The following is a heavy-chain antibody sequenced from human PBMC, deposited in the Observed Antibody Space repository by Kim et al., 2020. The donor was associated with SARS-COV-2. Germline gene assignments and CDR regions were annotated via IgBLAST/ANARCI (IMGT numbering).Heavy chain of an antibody. CDR2: SANT. V-gene: IGHV4-34*01. J-gene: IGHJ4*02. CDR3: ARAGDFDY. Sequence: SANTHFTPSHKSRVTISVDTSKNQCSLKLSSVTAADTAVYYCARAGDFDYWGQGTLGTASS.